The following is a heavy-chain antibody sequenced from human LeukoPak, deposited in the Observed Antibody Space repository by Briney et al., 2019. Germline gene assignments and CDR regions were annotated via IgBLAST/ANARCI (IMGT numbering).Heavy chain of an antibody. J-gene: IGHJ5*02. D-gene: IGHD2-15*01. CDR2: IKQDGSEK. Sequence: GGSLRLSCAASGFTFSSYWMSWVRQAPGKGLEWVANIKQDGSEKYYVDSVKGRFTISRDNAKNSLYLQMNSLRAEDTAVYYCARVPRYCSGGSCYDTWFDPWGQGTLVTVSS. CDR1: GFTFSSYW. CDR3: ARVPRYCSGGSCYDTWFDP. V-gene: IGHV3-7*01.